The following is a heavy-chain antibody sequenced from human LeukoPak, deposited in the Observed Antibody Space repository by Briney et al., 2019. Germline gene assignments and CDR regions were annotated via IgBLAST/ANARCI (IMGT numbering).Heavy chain of an antibody. CDR3: ARPTVTTRDGMDV. V-gene: IGHV4-39*01. CDR1: GGSISSSSYY. J-gene: IGHJ6*02. D-gene: IGHD4-11*01. Sequence: SETLSLTCTVSGGSISSSSYYWGWIRQPPGKGLEWIGSIYYSGRTYYNPSLKSRVTISVDTSKNQFSLKLSSVAAADTAVYYCARPTVTTRDGMDVWGQGTTVTVSS. CDR2: IYYSGRT.